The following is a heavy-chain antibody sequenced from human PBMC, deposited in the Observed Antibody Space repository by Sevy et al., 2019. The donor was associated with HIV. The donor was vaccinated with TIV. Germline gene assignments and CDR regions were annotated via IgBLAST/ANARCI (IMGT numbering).Heavy chain of an antibody. J-gene: IGHJ6*02. CDR1: GGSISSYY. V-gene: IGHV4-4*07. D-gene: IGHD6-19*01. CDR3: TSDVGIAVTGTPGSMDV. CDR2: IYTSGST. Sequence: SETLSLTCTVSGGSISSYYWSWIRQPAGKGLEWIGRIYTSGSTNYNPALKSRVTMSVDTSKNQFSLKLSSVTAADTAVNYWTSDVGIAVTGTPGSMDVWGQGTTGTVSS.